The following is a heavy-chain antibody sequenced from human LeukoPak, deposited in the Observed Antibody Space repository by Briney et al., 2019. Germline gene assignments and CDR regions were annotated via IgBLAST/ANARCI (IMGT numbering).Heavy chain of an antibody. V-gene: IGHV3-23*01. Sequence: GGSLRLSCAASGFTFSSYAMSWVRQAPGKGLEWVSSISGSSTYYADSVKGRFTISRDNSKNTLYLQMNSPRAEDTAVYYCAKGVSSLTFSFDYWGQGTLVTVSS. D-gene: IGHD6-13*01. CDR1: GFTFSSYA. CDR3: AKGVSSLTFSFDY. J-gene: IGHJ4*02. CDR2: ISGSST.